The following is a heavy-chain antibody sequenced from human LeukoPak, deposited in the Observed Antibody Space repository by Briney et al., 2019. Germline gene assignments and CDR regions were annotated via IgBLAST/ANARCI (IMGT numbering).Heavy chain of an antibody. V-gene: IGHV3-33*01. CDR3: ARDPIAAVRFDY. CDR2: IWYDGSNK. CDR1: GFTFTSYG. Sequence: GRSLRLSCAASGFTFTSYGMHWVRQAPGKGLEWVAVIWYDGSNKYYADSVKGRFTISRDNSKNTLYLQMNSLRAEDTAVYYCARDPIAAVRFDYWGQGTLVTVSS. D-gene: IGHD6-13*01. J-gene: IGHJ4*02.